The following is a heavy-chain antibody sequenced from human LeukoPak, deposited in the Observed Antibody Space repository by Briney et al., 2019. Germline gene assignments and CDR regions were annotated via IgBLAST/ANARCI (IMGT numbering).Heavy chain of an antibody. Sequence: GGSLRLSCAASGFTFSSYWMSWVRQAPGKGLEWVANIKQDGSEKYYVDSVKGRFTISRDNAKNSLYLQMNSLRAEDTAVYYCAKDLGSVVTPPSLDFWGQGTLVTVSS. CDR3: AKDLGSVVTPPSLDF. V-gene: IGHV3-7*03. D-gene: IGHD4-23*01. CDR2: IKQDGSEK. J-gene: IGHJ4*02. CDR1: GFTFSSYW.